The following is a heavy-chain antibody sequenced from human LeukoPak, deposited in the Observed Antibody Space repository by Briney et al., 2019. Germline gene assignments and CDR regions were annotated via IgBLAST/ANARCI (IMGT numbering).Heavy chain of an antibody. V-gene: IGHV1-46*01. D-gene: IGHD6-13*01. CDR1: GYTFTSYY. CDR2: IIPSGGST. Sequence: ASVKVSCKASGYTFTSYYIHWVRQAPGQGLGWMGIIIPSGGSTSYAQKFQDRVTMTRDTSTSTVYMELRSLRSDDTAVYYCARRGQQLANWFDPWGQGTLVTVSS. J-gene: IGHJ5*02. CDR3: ARRGQQLANWFDP.